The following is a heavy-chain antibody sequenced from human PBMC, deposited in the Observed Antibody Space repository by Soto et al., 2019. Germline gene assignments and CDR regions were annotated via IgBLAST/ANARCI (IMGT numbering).Heavy chain of an antibody. V-gene: IGHV4-59*01. Sequence: SETLSLTCTVSGGSISSYYWIWIRQPPGKGLEWIGYIYYSGSTNYNPSLKSRVTISVDTSKNQFSLKLSSVTAADTAVYYCARILGGSGYSSMLFDYWGQGTLVTVSS. CDR3: ARILGGSGYSSMLFDY. CDR1: GGSISSYY. CDR2: IYYSGST. D-gene: IGHD3-22*01. J-gene: IGHJ4*02.